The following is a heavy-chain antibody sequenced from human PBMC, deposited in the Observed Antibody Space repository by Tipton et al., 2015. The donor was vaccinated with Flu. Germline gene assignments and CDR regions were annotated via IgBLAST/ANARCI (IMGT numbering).Heavy chain of an antibody. V-gene: IGHV4-39*07. CDR3: ARVEIVLVASGSKENWFDP. J-gene: IGHJ5*01. D-gene: IGHD2-8*02. CDR1: GGSISSVTYY. CDR2: IYYSGNT. Sequence: TLSLTCTVSGGSISSVTYYWGWIRQPPGKGLEWIGNIYYSGNTYSNPSLKSRVTMSVDRSKNQMSLRLNSVTAADTAVYYFARVEIVLVASGSKENWFDPSGQGILVTVSS.